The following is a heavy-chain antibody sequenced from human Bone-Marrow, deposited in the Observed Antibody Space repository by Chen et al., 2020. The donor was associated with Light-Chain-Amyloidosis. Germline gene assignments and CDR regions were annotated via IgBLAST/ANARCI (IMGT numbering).Heavy chain of an antibody. Sequence: PGESLKISCKGSGYTFPNYWIGWVRQMPGKGLEWMGVIYPDDSDARYSPSFEGQVTISADKSITTAYLQWRSLKASDTAMYYCARRRDGYNFDYWGQRTLVTVSS. CDR1: GYTFPNYW. CDR3: ARRRDGYNFDY. D-gene: IGHD5-12*01. V-gene: IGHV5-51*01. J-gene: IGHJ4*02. CDR2: IYPDDSDA.